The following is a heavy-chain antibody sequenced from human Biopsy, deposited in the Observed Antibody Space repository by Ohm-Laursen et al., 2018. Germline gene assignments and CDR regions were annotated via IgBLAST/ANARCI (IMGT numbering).Heavy chain of an antibody. CDR3: ARVGSGWAPFDK. Sequence: SDTLSLTCAVSGYSISSDYRWGWIRQAPGKTLEWLGHIFKDGNTHYNPSLRSRLIISIDTSKNQFSLMMTSVSGADTAVYFCARVGSGWAPFDKWGPGTLVTVSS. D-gene: IGHD6-19*01. CDR1: GYSISSDYR. CDR2: IFKDGNT. V-gene: IGHV4-38-2*01. J-gene: IGHJ4*02.